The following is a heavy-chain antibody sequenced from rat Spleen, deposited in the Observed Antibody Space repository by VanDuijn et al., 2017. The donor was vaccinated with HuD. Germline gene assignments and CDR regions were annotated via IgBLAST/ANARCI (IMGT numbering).Heavy chain of an antibody. V-gene: IGHV2-72*01. CDR1: GFSLTSYG. Sequence: QVQLKESGPGLVQPSQTLSLTCSVSGFSLTSYGVGWVRQSPGKSLVWMGTIWAGGGVNYNSAVQSRLSISRDTSKSQVFLKMNSLQPEDTGTYYCARHLREASGVMDVWGQGASVTVSS. CDR2: IWAGGGV. CDR3: ARHLREASGVMDV. D-gene: IGHD4-3*01. J-gene: IGHJ4*01.